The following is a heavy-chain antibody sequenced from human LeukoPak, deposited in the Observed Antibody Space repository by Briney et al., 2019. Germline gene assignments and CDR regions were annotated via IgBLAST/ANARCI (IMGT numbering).Heavy chain of an antibody. CDR1: GFTFSSYE. Sequence: GGSLRLSCAASGFTFSSYEMNWVRQAPGKGLEWVSYISSSSSTIYYADSVKGRFTISRDNAKNSLYLQMNSLRAEDTAVYYCARDLGYCSGGSCYSSWYFDYWGQGTLVTVSS. D-gene: IGHD2-15*01. V-gene: IGHV3-48*01. J-gene: IGHJ4*02. CDR3: ARDLGYCSGGSCYSSWYFDY. CDR2: ISSSSSTI.